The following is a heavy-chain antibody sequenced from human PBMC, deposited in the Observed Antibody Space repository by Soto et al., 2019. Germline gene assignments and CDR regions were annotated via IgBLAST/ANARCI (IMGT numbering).Heavy chain of an antibody. D-gene: IGHD1-26*01. CDR1: GGSIYTYS. CDR3: ATIVGANDY. J-gene: IGHJ4*02. V-gene: IGHV4-4*07. Sequence: SETLSLTCTVSGGSIYTYSWTWIRQPAGKGLEWIGHIYSSGSANYNPSLKSRVSMSVDTSKNQFSLKPNSVTAADTAVYYCATIVGANDYWGQGTLVTVSS. CDR2: IYSSGSA.